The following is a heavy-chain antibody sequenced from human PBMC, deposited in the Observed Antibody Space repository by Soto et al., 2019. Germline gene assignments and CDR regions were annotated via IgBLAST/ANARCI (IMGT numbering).Heavy chain of an antibody. J-gene: IGHJ4*02. CDR1: GGSISPYY. Sequence: QVQLQESGPGLVKPSETLSLTCTVSGGSISPYYRSWIRQPPGKGLEWIGFIYYSGSTNYNPSLKSRVTISVDTSQNQFSLMLTSVTAADTAVYYCARPRSSGYAGEFDYWGQGTLVTVSS. CDR3: ARPRSSGYAGEFDY. CDR2: IYYSGST. V-gene: IGHV4-59*01. D-gene: IGHD3-22*01.